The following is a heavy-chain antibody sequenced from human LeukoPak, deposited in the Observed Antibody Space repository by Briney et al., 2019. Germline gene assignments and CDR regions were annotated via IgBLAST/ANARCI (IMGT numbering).Heavy chain of an antibody. V-gene: IGHV3-30*02. CDR1: GFTFSSYG. CDR2: IRDDGSNK. CDR3: AKDASGYEFDY. J-gene: IGHJ4*02. D-gene: IGHD5-12*01. Sequence: GGSLRLSCAASGFTFSSYGMHWVRQAPGRGLEWVTFIRDDGSNKYYADSVKGRFIISRDNSKNTLYVQMNSLRAEDTAVYYCAKDASGYEFDYWGQGTLVTVSS.